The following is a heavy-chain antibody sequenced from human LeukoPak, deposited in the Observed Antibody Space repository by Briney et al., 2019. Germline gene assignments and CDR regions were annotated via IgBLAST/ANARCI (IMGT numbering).Heavy chain of an antibody. CDR2: IWYDGSNK. CDR1: GFTFSSYG. V-gene: IGHV3-33*01. Sequence: GGSLRLSCAASGFTFSSYGMHWVRQAPGKGLEWVAVIWYDGSNKYYADSVKGRFTISRDNSKNTLYLQMNSLRAEDTAVYYCARKSRYYYDSSGIDYWGQGTLVTVSS. CDR3: ARKSRYYYDSSGIDY. D-gene: IGHD3-22*01. J-gene: IGHJ4*02.